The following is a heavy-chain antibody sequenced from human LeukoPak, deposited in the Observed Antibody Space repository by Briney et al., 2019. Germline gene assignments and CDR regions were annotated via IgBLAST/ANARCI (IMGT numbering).Heavy chain of an antibody. CDR2: IYNDGSST. CDR3: ARQKYLRGPDVEYFDY. D-gene: IGHD5/OR15-5a*01. V-gene: IGHV3-74*01. CDR1: RFTFSNYW. Sequence: PGGSLRLSCAASRFTFSNYWMHWVRQAPGKGLVWVSRIYNDGSSTSYADSVKGRFTISRDNAKSTLYLQMNSLRAEDTAVYYCARQKYLRGPDVEYFDYWGQGTLVTVSS. J-gene: IGHJ4*02.